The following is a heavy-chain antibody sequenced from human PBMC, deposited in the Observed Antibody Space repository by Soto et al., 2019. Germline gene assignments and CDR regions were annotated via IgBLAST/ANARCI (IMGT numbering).Heavy chain of an antibody. CDR3: ARDRVPVVKGYYYYGMDV. D-gene: IGHD2-15*01. J-gene: IGHJ6*02. CDR1: GGTFSSYA. CDR2: IIPIFGTA. Sequence: QVQLVQSGAEVKKPGSSVKVSCKASGGTFSSYAISWVRQAPGQGLEWMGGIIPIFGTANYAQKFQGRVTITEDESTSTAYMELSSLRSEDTAVYYCARDRVPVVKGYYYYGMDVWGQGTTVTVSS. V-gene: IGHV1-69*12.